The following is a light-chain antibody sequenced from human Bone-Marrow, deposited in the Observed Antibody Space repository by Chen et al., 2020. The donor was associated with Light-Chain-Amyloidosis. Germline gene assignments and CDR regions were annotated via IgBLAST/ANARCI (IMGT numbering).Light chain of an antibody. CDR3: QSADSSGTYEVI. CDR1: DLPTKY. J-gene: IGLJ2*01. Sequence: SYELPQPPSVSVSPGPTARITCSGDDLPTKYAYWYQQQPCQAPLLVLHRDTERPSGISERFSGSSAGTTATLTISGVQAEDEADYHCQSADSSGTYEVIFGGGTKLTVL. CDR2: RDT. V-gene: IGLV3-25*03.